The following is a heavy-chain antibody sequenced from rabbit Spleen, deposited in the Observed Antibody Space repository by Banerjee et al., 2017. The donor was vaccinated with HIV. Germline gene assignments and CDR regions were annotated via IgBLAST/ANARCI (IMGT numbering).Heavy chain of an antibody. D-gene: IGHD1-1*01. CDR1: GFSFSSNW. Sequence: QEQLVESGGGLVQPGGSLALTCKASGFSFSSNWICWVRQAPGKGLEWIACIDTNDGDTDYANWPKGRFTISKTSSSTVTLLMTSVTAADTATYFCARNYVNAFDPWGQGTLVTVS. CDR3: ARNYVNAFDP. CDR2: IDTNDGDT. V-gene: IGHV1S45*01. J-gene: IGHJ2*01.